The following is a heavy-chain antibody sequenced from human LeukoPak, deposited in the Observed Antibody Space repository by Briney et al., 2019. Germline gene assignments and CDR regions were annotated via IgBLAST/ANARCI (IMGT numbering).Heavy chain of an antibody. D-gene: IGHD3-22*01. J-gene: IGHJ4*02. CDR3: ARDRQDSSGYSLSDY. Sequence: ASVKVSCKASGYTFTSYYMHWVRQAPGQGLEWMGLINPSGGSTSYAQKFQGRVTMTRDTSTSTVYMELSSLRSEDTAVYYCARDRQDSSGYSLSDYWGQGTLVTVSS. CDR1: GYTFTSYY. V-gene: IGHV1-46*01. CDR2: INPSGGST.